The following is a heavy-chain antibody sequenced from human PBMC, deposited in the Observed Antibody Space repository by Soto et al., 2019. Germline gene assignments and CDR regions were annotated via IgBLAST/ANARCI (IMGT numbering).Heavy chain of an antibody. CDR2: IIPIFGTA. V-gene: IGHV1-69*13. CDR1: GGTFSSYA. D-gene: IGHD1-26*01. J-gene: IGHJ5*02. Sequence: GASVKVSCKASGGTFSSYAISWVRQAPGQGLEWMGGIIPIFGTANYAQKFQGRVTITADESTSTAYMELSSMRSEDTAVYYCARDLARWDYAAWGQGTLVTVSS. CDR3: ARDLARWDYAA.